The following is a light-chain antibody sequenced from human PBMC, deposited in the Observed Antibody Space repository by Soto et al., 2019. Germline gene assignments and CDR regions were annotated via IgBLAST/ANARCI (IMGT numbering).Light chain of an antibody. V-gene: IGKV2-30*01. CDR3: MQGTHWPLT. CDR1: QSLVYTDGNTY. Sequence: DVVMTQSPLSLPVTLGQPASISCRSSQSLVYTDGNTYLSWFQQRPGQSPRRLIYRVSNRDSGVPDRFSGSGSGTDFTLKISRVEAEDVGVYDCMQGTHWPLTFGGGTKVDIK. CDR2: RVS. J-gene: IGKJ4*01.